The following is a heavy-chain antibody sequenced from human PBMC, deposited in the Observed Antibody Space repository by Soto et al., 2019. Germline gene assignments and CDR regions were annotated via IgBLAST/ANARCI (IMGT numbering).Heavy chain of an antibody. Sequence: QVQLQESGPGLVKPSETLSLTCTVSGGSVSSGSYYWSWIRQPPGKGLEWIGHIYYTGSTNYNPPPKRRAPKSVAPPKAPSPLGLSSVPAADAAVYYWAMGGRPGGGGVGGYFDLWGRGTLVTVSS. J-gene: IGHJ2*01. CDR3: AMGGRPGGGGVGGYFDL. CDR2: IYYTGST. CDR1: GGSVSSGSYY. D-gene: IGHD3-10*01. V-gene: IGHV4-61*01.